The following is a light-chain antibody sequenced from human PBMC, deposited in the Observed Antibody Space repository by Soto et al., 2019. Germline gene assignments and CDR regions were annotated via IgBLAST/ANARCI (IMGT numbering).Light chain of an antibody. CDR2: GAS. CDR1: QSVSSSY. J-gene: IGKJ2*01. V-gene: IGKV3-20*01. Sequence: EIVLTQSPGTLSLSPGERATLSCRASQSVSSSYLAWYQQKPGQAPRLLIYGASSRATGIPDRFSGSGSGTXFXXXXXXLXPEDFAVYYCQQYGSSPQYTFGQGTKLEIK. CDR3: QQYGSSPQYT.